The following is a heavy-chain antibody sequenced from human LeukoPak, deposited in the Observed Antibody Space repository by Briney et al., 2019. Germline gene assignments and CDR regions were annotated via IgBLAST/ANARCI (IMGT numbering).Heavy chain of an antibody. CDR3: AKDTSIGKYCTNGVCSPFDY. D-gene: IGHD2-8*01. CDR1: GFTFSSYA. Sequence: GGSLTLSCAGSGFTFSSYAMSWVRQAPGQGLEWVSVISDSGDYTSYADSVRGRFTISRDNSGNTLYLQMISLRPEDTAVYYCAKDTSIGKYCTNGVCSPFDYWDQRTLVTVSS. CDR2: ISDSGDYT. V-gene: IGHV3-23*01. J-gene: IGHJ4*02.